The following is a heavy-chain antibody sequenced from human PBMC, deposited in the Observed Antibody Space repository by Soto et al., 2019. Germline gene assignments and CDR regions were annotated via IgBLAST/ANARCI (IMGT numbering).Heavy chain of an antibody. CDR3: ARELSSSWRFDY. CDR2: MNPNSGNT. Sequence: QVQLVQSGAEVKKPGDSVKVSCKASGYTFTSYDINWVRQATGQGLEWMGWMNPNSGNTGYAQKFQGRVAMPRHTSISTAYMELSSLKSEDTAVYYCARELSSSWRFDYWGQGTLVTVSS. J-gene: IGHJ4*02. CDR1: GYTFTSYD. D-gene: IGHD6-13*01. V-gene: IGHV1-8*01.